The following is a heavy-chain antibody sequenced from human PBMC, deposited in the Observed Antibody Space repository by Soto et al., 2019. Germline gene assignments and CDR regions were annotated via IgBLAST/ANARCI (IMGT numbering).Heavy chain of an antibody. J-gene: IGHJ2*01. Sequence: EVQLLESGGGLVQPGGSLRLSVAALGFTFINYAMNGVRRAQGKGREWVSSISGGGDATFFADSVRGRFTISRDNSKNTVTLQMNSLGVDDTAVYYCARKILGSTSRPNYWYFDLWGRGTLVTVSS. D-gene: IGHD2-2*01. CDR1: GFTFINYA. CDR2: ISGGGDAT. V-gene: IGHV3-23*01. CDR3: ARKILGSTSRPNYWYFDL.